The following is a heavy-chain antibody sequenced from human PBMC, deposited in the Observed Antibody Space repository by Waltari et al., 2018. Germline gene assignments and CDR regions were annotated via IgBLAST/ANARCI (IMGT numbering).Heavy chain of an antibody. CDR1: GYTLTDLS. D-gene: IGHD3-22*01. Sequence: QVQLVQSGAEVKKPGASVKVSCKVSGYTLTDLSMHWVRQAPGQGLEWMGGFDPEDGETIYAQNFQGRVTMSEDTSTDTVYMELSSLRSEDTAVYYCATRIAYYYDSSGYYFNYWGQGSLVTVSS. CDR3: ATRIAYYYDSSGYYFNY. CDR2: FDPEDGET. J-gene: IGHJ4*02. V-gene: IGHV1-24*01.